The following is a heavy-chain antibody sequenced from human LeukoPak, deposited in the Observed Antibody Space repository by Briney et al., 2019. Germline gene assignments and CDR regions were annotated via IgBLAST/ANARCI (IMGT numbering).Heavy chain of an antibody. D-gene: IGHD3-3*01. CDR1: GFTFSTYW. Sequence: GGSLRLSCAASGFTFSTYWMSWVRQAPGKGLEWVANIKQDGSEKYYVDSVKGRFTISRDNAKNSLYLQMNSLRAEDTAVYYCASSDSITISSASIWGQGTMVTVSS. CDR3: ASSDSITISSASI. CDR2: IKQDGSEK. J-gene: IGHJ3*02. V-gene: IGHV3-7*01.